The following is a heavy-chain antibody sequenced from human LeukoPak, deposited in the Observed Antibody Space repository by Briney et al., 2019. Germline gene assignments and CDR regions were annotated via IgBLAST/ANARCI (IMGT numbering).Heavy chain of an antibody. Sequence: GGSLRLSCAASGFTFITYSMNWFRQAPGKGLEWVSSISSSSTYIYYADSVRGRFTISRDNAKNSLYLQMNSLRAEDTAVYYCARDNSGSRGDYWGQGTLVTVSS. V-gene: IGHV3-21*01. J-gene: IGHJ4*02. CDR2: ISSSSTYI. D-gene: IGHD1-26*01. CDR3: ARDNSGSRGDY. CDR1: GFTFITYS.